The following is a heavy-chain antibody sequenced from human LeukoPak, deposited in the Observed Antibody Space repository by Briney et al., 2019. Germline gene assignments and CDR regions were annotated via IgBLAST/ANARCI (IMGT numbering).Heavy chain of an antibody. CDR2: INPNSGGT. J-gene: IGHJ4*02. CDR3: ARADYYYDSSGYY. CDR1: GYTFTGYY. Sequence: ASVKVSCKASGYTFTGYYMHWVRRAPGQGLEWMGWINPNSGGTNYAQKFQGRVTMTRDTSISTAYMELSRLRSDDTAVYYCARADYYYDSSGYYWGQGTLVTVSS. D-gene: IGHD3-22*01. V-gene: IGHV1-2*02.